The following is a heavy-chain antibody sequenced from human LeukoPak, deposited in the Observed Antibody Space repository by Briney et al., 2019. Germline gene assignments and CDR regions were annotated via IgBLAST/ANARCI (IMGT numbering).Heavy chain of an antibody. V-gene: IGHV1-8*01. CDR3: ARGLWLDDSYYYYGMDV. CDR1: GYTFTSYD. Sequence: ASVKVSWKASGYTFTSYDINWVRQATGQGLEWMGWMNPNSGNTGYAQKFQGRVTMTRNTSISTAYMELSSLRSEDTAVYYCARGLWLDDSYYYYGMDVWGQGTTVTVSS. CDR2: MNPNSGNT. D-gene: IGHD6-19*01. J-gene: IGHJ6*02.